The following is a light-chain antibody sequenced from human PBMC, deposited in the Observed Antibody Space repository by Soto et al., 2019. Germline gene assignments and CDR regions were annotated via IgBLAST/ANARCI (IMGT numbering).Light chain of an antibody. V-gene: IGKV3-11*01. Sequence: EIVLTQSPGTLSLSPGDTAALSCRASQYINTRLAWYQHRPGQAPRLLIYHTSIRAAGIPARFSASGSGTDFTLTISDVQPEDFALYYCHQRQSWPRTFGQGTKWIS. J-gene: IGKJ1*01. CDR3: HQRQSWPRT. CDR2: HTS. CDR1: QYINTR.